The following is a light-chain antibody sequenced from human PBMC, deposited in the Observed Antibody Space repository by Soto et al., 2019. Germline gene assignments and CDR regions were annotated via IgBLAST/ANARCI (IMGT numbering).Light chain of an antibody. CDR3: SSYTSRSTLVV. CDR1: NSDIGGYNY. J-gene: IGLJ2*01. Sequence: QSVLTQPASVSGSPGPSITISCTGTNSDIGGYNYVSWYQQHPGKAPKLMIYDVSNRPSGVSYRFSGSKSGNTASLTISGLHAEDEADYYCSSYTSRSTLVVFGGGTKLTVL. V-gene: IGLV2-14*03. CDR2: DVS.